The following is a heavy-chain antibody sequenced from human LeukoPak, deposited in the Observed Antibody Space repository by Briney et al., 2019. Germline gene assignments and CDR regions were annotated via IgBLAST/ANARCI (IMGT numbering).Heavy chain of an antibody. V-gene: IGHV3-23*01. CDR2: ISGSGGST. J-gene: IGHJ4*02. CDR3: AKPSYCTNGVCYSSSWYYFDY. Sequence: GGSLRLSCAASGFTFSSYAMSWVRQAPGKGLGWVSAISGSGGSTYYADSVKGRFTISRDNSKNTLYLQMNSLRAEDTAVYYCAKPSYCTNGVCYSSSWYYFDYWGQGTLVTVSS. D-gene: IGHD2-8*01. CDR1: GFTFSSYA.